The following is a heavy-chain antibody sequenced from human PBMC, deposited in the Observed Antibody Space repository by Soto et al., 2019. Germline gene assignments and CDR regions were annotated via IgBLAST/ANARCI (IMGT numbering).Heavy chain of an antibody. CDR1: GGSISSSSYY. Sequence: QLQLQESGPGLVKPSETLSLTCTVSGGSISSSSYYWGWIRQPPGKGLEWIGSIYYSGSTYYNPSLKSRVTISVDTSKNQFSLKLSSVTAADTAVYYCHSMGASIAAAEMWFDPWGQGTLVTVSS. CDR3: HSMGASIAAAEMWFDP. V-gene: IGHV4-39*01. J-gene: IGHJ5*02. D-gene: IGHD6-13*01. CDR2: IYYSGST.